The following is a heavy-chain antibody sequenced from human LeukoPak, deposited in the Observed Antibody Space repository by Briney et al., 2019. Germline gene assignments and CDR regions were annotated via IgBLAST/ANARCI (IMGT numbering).Heavy chain of an antibody. Sequence: GGSLRLSCAASGFTFDDYAMHWVRQAPGKGLEWVSGISWNSGSIGYADSVKGRFTISRDNAKNSLYLQMISLRAEDTAVYYSARNNYGRGDYWGQGTLVTVSS. D-gene: IGHD1/OR15-1a*01. V-gene: IGHV3-9*01. CDR3: ARNNYGRGDY. CDR2: ISWNSGSI. J-gene: IGHJ4*02. CDR1: GFTFDDYA.